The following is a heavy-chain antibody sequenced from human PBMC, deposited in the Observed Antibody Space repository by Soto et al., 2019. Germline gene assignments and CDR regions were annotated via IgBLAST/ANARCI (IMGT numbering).Heavy chain of an antibody. Sequence: GGSLRLSCAASGFTFGSYSMNWVRQAPGKGLEWVSYISSSSSTIYYADSVKGRFTISIDNAKNSLYLQLNSLRAEDTAVYYCARVGRWAWTLEYYYMEVWGKGTT. D-gene: IGHD4-17*01. V-gene: IGHV3-48*01. CDR2: ISSSSSTI. CDR1: GFTFGSYS. CDR3: ARVGRWAWTLEYYYMEV. J-gene: IGHJ6*03.